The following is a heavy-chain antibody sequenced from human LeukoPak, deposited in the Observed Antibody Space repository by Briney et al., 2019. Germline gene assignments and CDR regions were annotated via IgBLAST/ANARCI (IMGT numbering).Heavy chain of an antibody. CDR2: INHSGST. D-gene: IGHD3-10*01. CDR3: ARGRIRYYYGSGSYSYPFDY. J-gene: IGHJ4*02. V-gene: IGHV4-34*01. Sequence: PSQTLSLTCAVYGGSFSGYYWSWIRQPPGKGLEWIGEINHSGSTNYNPSLKSRVTISVDTSKNQFSLKLSSVTAADTAVYYCARGRIRYYYGSGSYSYPFDYWGQGTQVTVSS. CDR1: GGSFSGYY.